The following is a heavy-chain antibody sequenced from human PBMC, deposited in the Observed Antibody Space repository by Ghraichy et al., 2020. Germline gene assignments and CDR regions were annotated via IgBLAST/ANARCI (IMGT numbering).Heavy chain of an antibody. V-gene: IGHV4-61*01. J-gene: IGHJ6*03. CDR1: GGSVSSGSYY. CDR2: IYYSGRT. Sequence: SETLSLTCTVSGGSVSSGSYYWSWIRQPPGKGLEWIGYIYYSGRTNYNPSLKSRVTISVDTSKNQFSLKLSSVTAADTAVYYCAREWVVPAALDYYYYMDVWGKGTTVTVSS. CDR3: AREWVVPAALDYYYYMDV. D-gene: IGHD2-2*01.